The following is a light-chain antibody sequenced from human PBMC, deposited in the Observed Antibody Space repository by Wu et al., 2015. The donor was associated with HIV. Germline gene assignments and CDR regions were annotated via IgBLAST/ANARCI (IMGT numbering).Light chain of an antibody. CDR3: QQYNNWPPLT. Sequence: EIVMTQSPATLSVSPGERATLSCRASQSVSSNLAWYQQKPGQAPRLLIYGASTRATGLPARFSGSGSGTEFTLTISSLQSEDFALYYCQQYNNWPPLTFGGGTKVEIK. J-gene: IGKJ4*01. V-gene: IGKV3-15*01. CDR1: QSVSSN. CDR2: GAS.